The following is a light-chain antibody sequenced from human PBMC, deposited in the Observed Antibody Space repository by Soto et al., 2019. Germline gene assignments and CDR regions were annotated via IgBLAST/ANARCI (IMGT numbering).Light chain of an antibody. CDR1: HSVISSY. J-gene: IGKJ1*01. V-gene: IGKV3-20*01. Sequence: IVLTQSPGTLSLSPGERATLSCRASHSVISSYLAWYQQKPGQAPRLLIYGASSRATGIPDRFSGSGSGTDFTLTISRLEPEDFAVYYCQQYGSSPVTFGQGTKVDIK. CDR2: GAS. CDR3: QQYGSSPVT.